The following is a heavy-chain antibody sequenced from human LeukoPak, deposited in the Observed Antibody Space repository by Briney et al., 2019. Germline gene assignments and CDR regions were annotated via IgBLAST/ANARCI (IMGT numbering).Heavy chain of an antibody. D-gene: IGHD6-13*01. CDR3: ATSTKYSSSWGAFDI. CDR2: ISAYNGNT. V-gene: IGHV1-18*01. Sequence: ASVKVSCKASGYTFTSYGISWVRQAPGQGLEWMGWISAYNGNTNYAQKLQGRVTMTTDTSTSTAYMELSSLTSDDTAVYHCATSTKYSSSWGAFDIWGQGTMVTVSP. CDR1: GYTFTSYG. J-gene: IGHJ3*02.